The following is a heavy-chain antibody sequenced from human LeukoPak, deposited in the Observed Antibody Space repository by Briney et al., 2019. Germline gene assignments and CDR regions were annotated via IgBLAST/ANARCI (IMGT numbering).Heavy chain of an antibody. CDR2: IYTSGST. CDR3: AREKGSSGWTSYYYYYMDV. J-gene: IGHJ6*03. CDR1: GGSITSHY. Sequence: KSSETLSLSCTVSGGSITSHYLSWIRQPAGKGLEWIGRIYTSGSTNYNPSLKSRVTISVDTSKNQFSLKLSFVTAADTAVYYCAREKGSSGWTSYYYYYMDVWGKGTTVTVSS. D-gene: IGHD6-19*01. V-gene: IGHV4-4*07.